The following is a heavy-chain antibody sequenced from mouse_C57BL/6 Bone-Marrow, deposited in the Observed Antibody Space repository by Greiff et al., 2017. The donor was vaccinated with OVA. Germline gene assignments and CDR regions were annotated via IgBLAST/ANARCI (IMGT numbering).Heavy chain of an antibody. V-gene: IGHV5-4*01. Sequence: EVHLVESGGGLVKPGGSLKLSCAASGFTFSSYAMSWVRQTPEKRLEWVATISDGGSYTYYSDNVKGRFTISRDHAKNNLYLQMSHLKSEDTAMYYCARDTAIYYGNYVGYFDVWGTGTTVTVSS. CDR2: ISDGGSYT. D-gene: IGHD2-1*01. J-gene: IGHJ1*03. CDR3: ARDTAIYYGNYVGYFDV. CDR1: GFTFSSYA.